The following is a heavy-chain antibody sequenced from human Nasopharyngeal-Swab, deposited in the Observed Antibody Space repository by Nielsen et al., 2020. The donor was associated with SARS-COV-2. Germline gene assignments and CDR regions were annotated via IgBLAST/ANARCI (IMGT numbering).Heavy chain of an antibody. CDR2: INPNSGVT. J-gene: IGHJ6*02. Sequence: ASVKVSCKASGYTFTSYGISWVRQAPGQGLEWMGWINPNSGVTNYAQKFQGWVTMTRDTSISTAYMELSRLRSDDTAVYYCAREGAGTDTLYYYYYGMDVWGQGTTVTVSS. CDR1: GYTFTSYG. D-gene: IGHD6-19*01. CDR3: AREGAGTDTLYYYYYGMDV. V-gene: IGHV1-2*04.